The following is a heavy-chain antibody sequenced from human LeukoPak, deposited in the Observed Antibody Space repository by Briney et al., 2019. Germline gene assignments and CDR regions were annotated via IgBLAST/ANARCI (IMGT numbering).Heavy chain of an antibody. Sequence: SETLSLTCTVSGGSISSSSYYWGWIRQPPGKGLEWIGSIYYSGSTYYNPSLKSRVTISVDTSKNQFSLKLSSVTAADTAVYYCARKADLVIAATKKGWFDPWGQGTLVTVSS. CDR1: GGSISSSSYY. J-gene: IGHJ5*02. CDR3: ARKADLVIAATKKGWFDP. CDR2: IYYSGST. V-gene: IGHV4-39*01. D-gene: IGHD2-15*01.